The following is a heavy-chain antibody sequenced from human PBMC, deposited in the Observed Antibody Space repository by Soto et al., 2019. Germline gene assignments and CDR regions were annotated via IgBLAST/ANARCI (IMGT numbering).Heavy chain of an antibody. Sequence: GGSLRLSCDASGFTFRSSWMSWVRQAPGKGLEWVSYIKPDGSETYYVDSVRRRFTISRDNAKNSLYLQMNSLRAEDTALYCGARDPSFGAFDIWGQGTMVTVSS. CDR3: ARDPSFGAFDI. D-gene: IGHD3-10*01. CDR1: GFTFRSSW. V-gene: IGHV3-7*01. CDR2: IKPDGSET. J-gene: IGHJ3*02.